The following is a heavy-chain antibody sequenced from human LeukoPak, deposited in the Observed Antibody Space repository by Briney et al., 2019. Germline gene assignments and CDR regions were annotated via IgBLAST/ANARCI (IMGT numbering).Heavy chain of an antibody. CDR3: ARDHVTGIVVVPAAVDY. D-gene: IGHD2-2*01. CDR2: ISAYNGNT. V-gene: IGHV1-18*01. Sequence: ASVKVSCKASGYTFTSYGISWVRQAPGQGLEWMGWISAYNGNTNYAQKLQDRVTMTTDTSTSTAYMELRSLRSDDTAVYYCARDHVTGIVVVPAAVDYWGQGTLVTVSS. J-gene: IGHJ4*02. CDR1: GYTFTSYG.